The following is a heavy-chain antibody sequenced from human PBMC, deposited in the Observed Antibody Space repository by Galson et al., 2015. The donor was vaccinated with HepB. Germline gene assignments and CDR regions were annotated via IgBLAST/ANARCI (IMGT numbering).Heavy chain of an antibody. CDR2: ISGSGGST. CDR3: TTTKNYMDV. J-gene: IGHJ6*03. D-gene: IGHD1-14*01. V-gene: IGHV3-23*01. Sequence: SLRLSCAASGFTFSSYGMSWVRQAPGKGLEWVSGISGSGGSTFYADSVQGRFTISRDNSKNTLYLQMDSLKSEDTAVYYCTTTKNYMDVRGEGTTVTVSS. CDR1: GFTFSSYG.